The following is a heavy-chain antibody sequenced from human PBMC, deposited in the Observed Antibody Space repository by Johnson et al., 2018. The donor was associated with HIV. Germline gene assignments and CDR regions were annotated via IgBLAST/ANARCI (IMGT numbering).Heavy chain of an antibody. D-gene: IGHD2-15*01. CDR1: GFTFSSYA. Sequence: EMQLVESGGGVVRPGGSLRLSCAASGFTFSSYAMSWVRQAPGKGLEWVSTISNSGGDTYYADSVKGRFTISRDNSKNTLYLQMNGLRADDTAVYYCAKVGGGGFDIWGQGTMVTVCS. V-gene: IGHV3-23*04. CDR3: AKVGGGGFDI. J-gene: IGHJ3*02. CDR2: ISNSGGDT.